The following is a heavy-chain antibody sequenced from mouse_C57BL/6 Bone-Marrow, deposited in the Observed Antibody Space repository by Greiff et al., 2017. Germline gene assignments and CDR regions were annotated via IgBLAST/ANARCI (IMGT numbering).Heavy chain of an antibody. CDR2: IDPSDSYT. V-gene: IGHV1-59*01. CDR3: ARSRAYAGGFAD. J-gene: IGHJ3*01. D-gene: IGHD6-5*01. CDR1: GYTFTSYW. Sequence: QVQLQQPGAELVRPGTSVKLSCKASGYTFTSYWMNWVKQRPGQGLEWIGVIDPSDSYTNYNQKFKGKATLTVDTSSSTAYMQLSSLTSEDSAVYYCARSRAYAGGFADWGQGTLVTVSA.